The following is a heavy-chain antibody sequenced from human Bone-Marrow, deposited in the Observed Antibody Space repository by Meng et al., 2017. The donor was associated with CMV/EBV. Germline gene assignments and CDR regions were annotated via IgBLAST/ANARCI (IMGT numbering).Heavy chain of an antibody. J-gene: IGHJ4*02. D-gene: IGHD3-16*01. CDR2: IKSDGSKN. CDR1: GFAFSTYG. CDR3: ASSVMLDY. Sequence: GESLKISCAASGFAFSTYGMHWVRQAPGRGLEWVTSIKSDGSKNYCVDSVKGRFTISRDNSKNTLYLQMNSLRAEDTAVYYCASSVMLDYWGQGTLVTVSS. V-gene: IGHV3-30*02.